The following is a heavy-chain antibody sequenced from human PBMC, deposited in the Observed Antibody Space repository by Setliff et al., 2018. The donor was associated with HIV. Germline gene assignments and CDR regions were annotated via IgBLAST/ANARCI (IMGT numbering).Heavy chain of an antibody. V-gene: IGHV1-2*02. CDR1: GYTFTVYY. J-gene: IGHJ4*01. CDR2: INTNSGDT. CDR3: VRGLTTVTAVDY. Sequence: ASVKVSCKASGYTFTVYYIHWVRQAPGQGLEWMGWINTNSGDTNYAQKFQGRVTMTRDTSISTAYMELTRLRSDDTAVYYCVRGLTTVTAVDYWGHGPLVTVS. D-gene: IGHD4-17*01.